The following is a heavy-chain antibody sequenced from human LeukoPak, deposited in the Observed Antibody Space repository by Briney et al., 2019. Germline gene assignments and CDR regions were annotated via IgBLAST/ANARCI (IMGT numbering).Heavy chain of an antibody. CDR2: ISSSSSTI. D-gene: IGHD6-13*01. CDR1: GFTFSSYS. J-gene: IGHJ4*02. Sequence: GGSLRLSCAASGFTFSSYSMNWVRQAPGKGLERVSYISSSSSTIYYADSVKGRFTISRDNAKNSLYLRMNSLRAEDTAVYYCVSSSWYLVGYWGQGTLVTVSS. V-gene: IGHV3-48*01. CDR3: VSSSWYLVGY.